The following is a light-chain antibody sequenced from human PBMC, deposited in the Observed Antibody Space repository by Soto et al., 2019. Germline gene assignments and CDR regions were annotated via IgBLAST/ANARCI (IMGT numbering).Light chain of an antibody. Sequence: EIVLTQSPGTLSLSPGERATLSCRASQSVRVNSLAWYQQKGGQAPRLLIYAASTRATGVPDRFSGTGSGTDFALTISRLETDESAVYYCQQYVGSPFTFGPGTKVDIK. J-gene: IGKJ3*01. CDR2: AAS. CDR3: QQYVGSPFT. CDR1: QSVRVNS. V-gene: IGKV3-20*01.